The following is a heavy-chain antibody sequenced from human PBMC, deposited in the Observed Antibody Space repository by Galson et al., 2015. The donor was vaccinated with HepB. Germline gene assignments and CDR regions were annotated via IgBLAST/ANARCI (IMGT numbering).Heavy chain of an antibody. CDR2: ISSSSSYI. D-gene: IGHD1-1*01. CDR3: AREGVVQVERLTVDYYYGMDV. V-gene: IGHV3-21*01. CDR1: GFTFSSYS. J-gene: IGHJ6*02. Sequence: SLRLSCAASGFTFSSYSMNWVRQAPGKGLEWVSSISSSSSYIYYADSVKGRFTISRDNAKNSLYLQMNSLRAEDTAVYYCAREGVVQVERLTVDYYYGMDVWGQGTTVTVSS.